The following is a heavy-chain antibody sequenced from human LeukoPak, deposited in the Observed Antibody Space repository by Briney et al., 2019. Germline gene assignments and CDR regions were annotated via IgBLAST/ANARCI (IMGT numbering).Heavy chain of an antibody. CDR1: GGTFSSYA. D-gene: IGHD2-15*01. CDR2: IIPILGIA. V-gene: IGHV1-69*04. CDR3: ARDQSYCSGGSCYPWIVDY. J-gene: IGHJ4*02. Sequence: ASVKVSCKASGGTFSSYAISWVRQAPGQGLEWMGRIIPILGIANYAQKFQGRVTITADKSTSTAYMELSSLRSEDTAVYYCARDQSYCSGGSCYPWIVDYWGQGTLVTVSS.